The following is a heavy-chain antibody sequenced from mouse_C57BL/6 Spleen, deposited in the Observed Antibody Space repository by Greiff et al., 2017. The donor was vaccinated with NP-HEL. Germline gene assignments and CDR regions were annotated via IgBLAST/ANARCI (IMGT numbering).Heavy chain of an antibody. CDR2: IYPGDGDT. D-gene: IGHD2-5*01. V-gene: IGHV1-82*01. CDR1: GYAFSSSW. J-gene: IGHJ4*01. CDR3: ARNSNNLYYYAMDY. Sequence: VQLQEFGPELVKPGASVKISCKASGYAFSSSWMNWVKQRPGKGLEWIGRIYPGDGDTNYNGKFKGKATLTADKSSSTAYMQLSSLTSEDSAVYFCARNSNNLYYYAMDYWGQGTSVTVSS.